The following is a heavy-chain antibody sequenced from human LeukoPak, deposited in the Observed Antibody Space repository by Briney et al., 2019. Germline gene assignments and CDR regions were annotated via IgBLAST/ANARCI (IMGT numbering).Heavy chain of an antibody. J-gene: IGHJ4*02. Sequence: ASVKVSCKASVYTFTSYGISWVRQAPGQGLEWMGWISTSNGNTKYAQNFQGRVTMTIETSTSTAYMELRSLRSDDTAVYYCASEFCDTTRCFLPDYWGQGTLVTVSS. V-gene: IGHV1-18*01. CDR2: ISTSNGNT. D-gene: IGHD2-2*01. CDR1: VYTFTSYG. CDR3: ASEFCDTTRCFLPDY.